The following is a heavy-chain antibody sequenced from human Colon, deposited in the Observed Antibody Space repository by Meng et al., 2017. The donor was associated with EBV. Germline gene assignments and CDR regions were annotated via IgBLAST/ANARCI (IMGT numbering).Heavy chain of an antibody. V-gene: IGHV3-30-3*01. CDR3: ARGGGSRSWSFDY. D-gene: IGHD6-13*01. CDR1: GFTFSCFA. J-gene: IGHJ4*02. CDR2: TSYDETDK. Sequence: VQLVEVGACVSQRWRSLSSSCEASGFTFSCFAMHWVRQAPGKGLEWVALTSYDETDKYYADSVKGRFIISRDNSNNTLSLQMNSLRAEDSAVYYCARGGGSRSWSFDYWGQGTLVTVSS.